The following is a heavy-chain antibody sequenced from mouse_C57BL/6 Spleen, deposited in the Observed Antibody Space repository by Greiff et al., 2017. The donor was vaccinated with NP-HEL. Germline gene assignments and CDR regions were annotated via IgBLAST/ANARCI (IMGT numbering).Heavy chain of an antibody. CDR1: GYSFTGYF. Sequence: DVKLQESGPELVKPGDSVKISCKASGYSFTGYFMNWVMQSHGKSLEWIGRINPYNGDTFYNQKFKGKATLTVDKSSSTAHMELRSLTSEDSAVYYCAREAYYYGSSHYFDYWGQGTTLTVSS. J-gene: IGHJ2*01. D-gene: IGHD1-1*01. CDR2: INPYNGDT. V-gene: IGHV1-20*01. CDR3: AREAYYYGSSHYFDY.